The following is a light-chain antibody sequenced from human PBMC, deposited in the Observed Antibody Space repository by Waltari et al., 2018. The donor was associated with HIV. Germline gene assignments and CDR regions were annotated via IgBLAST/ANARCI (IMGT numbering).Light chain of an antibody. CDR3: QQYDNLLT. CDR2: DAS. J-gene: IGKJ4*01. Sequence: DIQMTQSPSSLSASVGDRVTIPCQASQDISSYLHWYQQKPGKAPKLLIYDASNLETGVPSRFSGSGSGTDITFTISSLQPEDIATYYCQQYDNLLTFGGGTKVEIK. V-gene: IGKV1-33*01. CDR1: QDISSY.